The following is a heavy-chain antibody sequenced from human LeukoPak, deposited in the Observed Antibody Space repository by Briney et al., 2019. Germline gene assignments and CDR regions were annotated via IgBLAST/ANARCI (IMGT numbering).Heavy chain of an antibody. CDR1: GFTFDDYA. D-gene: IGHD5-18*01. Sequence: GGSLRLSCAASGFTFDDYAVHWVRQAPGKGLEWVSGISWNSGSIGYADSVKGRFTISRDNAKNSLYLQMNSLRAENTALYYCAKDVEVDTAMVPYYFDYWGQGTLVTVSS. V-gene: IGHV3-9*01. CDR3: AKDVEVDTAMVPYYFDY. CDR2: ISWNSGSI. J-gene: IGHJ4*02.